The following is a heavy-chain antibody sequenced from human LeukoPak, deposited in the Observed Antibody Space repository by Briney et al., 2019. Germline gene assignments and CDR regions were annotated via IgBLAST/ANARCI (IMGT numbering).Heavy chain of an antibody. CDR1: GFTFSSYG. Sequence: GGSLRLSCAASGFTFSSYGMSWVRQAPGKGLEWVSVISGSGGSTYYADSVKGRFTVSRGNSKNTLYLQMNSLRAEDTAVYYCAMSGYDYGYWGQGTLVTVSS. CDR2: ISGSGGST. J-gene: IGHJ4*02. D-gene: IGHD5-12*01. CDR3: AMSGYDYGY. V-gene: IGHV3-23*01.